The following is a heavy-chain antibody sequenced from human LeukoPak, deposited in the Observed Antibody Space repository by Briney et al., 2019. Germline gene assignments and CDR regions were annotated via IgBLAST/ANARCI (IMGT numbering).Heavy chain of an antibody. Sequence: SETLSLTCTVSGGSVSSGSYYWGWIRQPPGKGLEWIGNIYYSGSTYYNPSLKSRVTISVDTSKNQFSLKLSSVTAADTAVYYCARADRGTYYDILTGYGNWFDPWGQGTLVTVSS. CDR1: GGSVSSGSYY. CDR2: IYYSGST. CDR3: ARADRGTYYDILTGYGNWFDP. V-gene: IGHV4-39*07. J-gene: IGHJ5*02. D-gene: IGHD3-9*01.